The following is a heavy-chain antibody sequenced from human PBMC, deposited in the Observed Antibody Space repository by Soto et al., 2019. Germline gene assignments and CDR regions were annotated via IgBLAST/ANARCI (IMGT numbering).Heavy chain of an antibody. V-gene: IGHV4-4*02. J-gene: IGHJ4*02. CDR1: GYSIITSNW. CDR2: IYFSGST. CDR3: ARDLRGAYSSSYYGIDY. Sequence: PSETLSLTCTISGYSIITSNWWSWVRQPPGKGLEWIGEIYFSGSTNYNPSLKSRVTISVDKSKNQFSLRLTSVTAADTAVYFCARDLRGAYSSSYYGIDYWGQGTLVTVSS. D-gene: IGHD6-19*01.